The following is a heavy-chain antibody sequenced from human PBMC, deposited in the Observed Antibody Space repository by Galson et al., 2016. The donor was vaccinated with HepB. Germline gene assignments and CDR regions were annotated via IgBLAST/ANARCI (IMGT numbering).Heavy chain of an antibody. CDR1: GYIFTNYY. Sequence: SVKVSCKASGYIFTNYYIHWVRQAPAQGLEWMGIINPGVGSTSYAQKFEGRVTMTSDTSTSTVYMDLSGLRSEDTAVFYCARDRVGSIALPFDLWGQGTLVTVSS. CDR3: ARDRVGSIALPFDL. CDR2: INPGVGST. J-gene: IGHJ4*02. V-gene: IGHV1-46*01. D-gene: IGHD1-26*01.